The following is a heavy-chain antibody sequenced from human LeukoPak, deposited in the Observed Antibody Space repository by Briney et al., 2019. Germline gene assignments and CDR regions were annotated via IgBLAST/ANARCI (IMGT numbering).Heavy chain of an antibody. Sequence: GGSLRLSCAASGFTFSSYAMSWVRQAPGKGLEWVSAIGGSGGSTYYADSVKGRFTISRDNSKNTLYLQMNSLRAEDTAVYYCAKSGYYYDSSGLTIFDYWGQGTLVTVSS. J-gene: IGHJ4*02. CDR2: IGGSGGST. CDR3: AKSGYYYDSSGLTIFDY. V-gene: IGHV3-23*01. CDR1: GFTFSSYA. D-gene: IGHD3-22*01.